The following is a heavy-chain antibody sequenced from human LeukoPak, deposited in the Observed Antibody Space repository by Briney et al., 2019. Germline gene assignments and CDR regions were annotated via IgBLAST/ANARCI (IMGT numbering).Heavy chain of an antibody. J-gene: IGHJ5*02. CDR2: FDTEDGGT. D-gene: IGHD1-26*01. CDR3: ARDWVGVPSTNWSDP. V-gene: IGHV1-24*01. CDR1: GYTLTELS. Sequence: ASVKLSRKVSGYTLTELSMYWGRQAPGKGLGWMWGFDTEDGGTIYAQKFQSRVTMTRDTSTSTVYLELSSLRSEDTAVYYCARDWVGVPSTNWSDPWGEGSPVSASS.